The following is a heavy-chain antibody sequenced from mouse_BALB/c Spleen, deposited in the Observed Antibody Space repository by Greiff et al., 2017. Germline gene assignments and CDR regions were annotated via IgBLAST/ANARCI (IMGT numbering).Heavy chain of an antibody. D-gene: IGHD2-4*01. CDR3: ARGHDYDNYFDY. Sequence: EVKLMESGGGLVKPGGSLKLSCAASGFTFSSYAMSWVRQTPEKRLEWVASISSGGSTYYPDSVKGRFTISRDNARNILYLQMSSLRSEDTAMYYCARGHDYDNYFDYWGQGTTLTVSS. CDR2: ISSGGST. J-gene: IGHJ2*01. CDR1: GFTFSSYA. V-gene: IGHV5-6-5*01.